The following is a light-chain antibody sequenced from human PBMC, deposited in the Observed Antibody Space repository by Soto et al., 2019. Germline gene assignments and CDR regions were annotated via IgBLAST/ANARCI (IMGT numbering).Light chain of an antibody. V-gene: IGKV1-5*01. CDR1: QSLDKW. CDR3: KQYPRNPYS. CDR2: DAS. J-gene: IGKJ2*01. Sequence: DIQMTQSPSTLSASVGDRVSISCRASQSLDKWVAWYQQKPGEAPKLLVSDASNLESGVSSRFTGSGSGTEFTLTISSLQPDDFETYYCKQYPRNPYSFGQGTKVAIK.